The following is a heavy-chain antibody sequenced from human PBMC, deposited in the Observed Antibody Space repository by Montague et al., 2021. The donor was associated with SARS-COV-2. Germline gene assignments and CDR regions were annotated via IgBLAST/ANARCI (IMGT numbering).Heavy chain of an antibody. CDR3: ARGAPPITMLVVVFAGAGWYFDL. J-gene: IGHJ2*01. Sequence: SETRSLTCAVYSGSFSDYYWTWIRQPPGKGLEWIGEINHSGSINYNPSLKSRVNISVDTSKNQFSLKLTSVTAADTAVYYCARGAPPITMLVVVFAGAGWYFDLWGRGTLVTVSS. CDR1: SGSFSDYY. D-gene: IGHD3-22*01. CDR2: INHSGSI. V-gene: IGHV4-34*01.